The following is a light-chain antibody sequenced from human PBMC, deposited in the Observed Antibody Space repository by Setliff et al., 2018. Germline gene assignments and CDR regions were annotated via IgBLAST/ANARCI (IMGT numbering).Light chain of an antibody. CDR3: SSYTSRSTYI. J-gene: IGLJ1*01. CDR1: SSDVGNYDR. V-gene: IGLV2-18*02. Sequence: QSALTQPPSVSGSPGQSVTISCTGTSSDVGNYDRVSWYQQAPGTAPKLMIYEVSSRSSGVPDRFSGSKSGYTASLTISGLQADDEADYYCSSYTSRSTYIFGTGTKVTVL. CDR2: EVS.